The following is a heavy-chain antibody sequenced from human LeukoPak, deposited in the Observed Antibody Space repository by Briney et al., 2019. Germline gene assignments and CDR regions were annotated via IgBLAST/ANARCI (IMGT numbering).Heavy chain of an antibody. CDR3: TTDGVGVEGATYDN. D-gene: IGHD1-26*01. CDR1: GFTFINAW. CDR2: IKAKAHGGTI. V-gene: IGHV3-15*01. Sequence: GGSLRLSCAASGFTFINAWVAWVRQAPGKGLEWVGRIKAKAHGGTIEYAAPVKGGFTISRDDSKNTLYLQMNSLKTEDTAVYYCTTDGVGVEGATYDNWGQGTLVSVSS. J-gene: IGHJ4*02.